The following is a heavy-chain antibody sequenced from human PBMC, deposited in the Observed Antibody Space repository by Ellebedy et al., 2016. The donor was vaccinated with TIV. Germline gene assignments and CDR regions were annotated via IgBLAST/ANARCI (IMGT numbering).Heavy chain of an antibody. D-gene: IGHD6-13*01. CDR1: GFSFSTYA. V-gene: IGHV3-30-3*01. J-gene: IGHJ2*01. CDR2: ISYDGGNK. Sequence: GGSLRLSCAASGFSFSTYAMHWVRQAPGKGLEWVAIISYDGGNKYSADSVKGRFTISRDNSNNTLFLQMNRLRPEDTAVYYCARGHDVAASGTWYFDVWGRGTLVTVSS. CDR3: ARGHDVAASGTWYFDV.